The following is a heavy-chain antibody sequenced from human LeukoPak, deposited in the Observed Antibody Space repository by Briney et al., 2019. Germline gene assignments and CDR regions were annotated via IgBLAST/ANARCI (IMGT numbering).Heavy chain of an antibody. J-gene: IGHJ4*02. D-gene: IGHD2-2*02. CDR1: GFAFRDFA. Sequence: GGSLRLSCAASGFAFRDFAMTWVRQAPGKGLEWVSLISGSGGGTYYADSVKGRFAISRDNSKNTMYLQMDSLRAEDTAIYYCAKVAIWPPDYWGQGTLVTVSS. V-gene: IGHV3-23*01. CDR2: ISGSGGGT. CDR3: AKVAIWPPDY.